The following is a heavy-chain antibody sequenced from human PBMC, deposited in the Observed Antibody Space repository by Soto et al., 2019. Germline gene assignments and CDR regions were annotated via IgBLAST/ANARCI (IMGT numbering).Heavy chain of an antibody. D-gene: IGHD6-19*01. V-gene: IGHV4-31*03. CDR2: IYYSGSA. CDR3: ARLDSSGWTNSYYYVLDV. Sequence: QVQLQESGPGLVKPSQTLSLTCTVSGASISSGGYYWNWIRQHPGQGREWIGYIYYSGSAYYNPSLKSRVTISVDTSKNQFSLKLSSVTAADTAVYYCARLDSSGWTNSYYYVLDVWGQGTTVTVSS. CDR1: GASISSGGYY. J-gene: IGHJ6*02.